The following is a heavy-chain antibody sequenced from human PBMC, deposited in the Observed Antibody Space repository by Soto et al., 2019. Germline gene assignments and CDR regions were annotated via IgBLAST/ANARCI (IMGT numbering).Heavy chain of an antibody. CDR3: AGLHTYQRVWEDYHYYDLDV. CDR2: IFYSQNT. CDR1: GASISSGSFY. J-gene: IGHJ6*02. Sequence: QLQLQESGPGLVKPSETLSLTCTVSGASISSGSFYWGWIRQPPGRGLEWIGSIFYSQNTYYSPSLKSRVTISVDTSNNHFSLRLSSVTAADAAVYYCAGLHTYQRVWEDYHYYDLDVWGHGTTVTVSS. D-gene: IGHD1-26*01. V-gene: IGHV4-39*02.